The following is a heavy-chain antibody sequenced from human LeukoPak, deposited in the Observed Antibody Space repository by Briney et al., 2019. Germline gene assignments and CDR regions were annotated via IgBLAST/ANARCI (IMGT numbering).Heavy chain of an antibody. D-gene: IGHD6-13*01. V-gene: IGHV4-39*01. CDR2: ICYSGST. J-gene: IGHJ4*02. Sequence: SETLSLTCIVSGGSGSDYWGWIRQPPGKGLEWIGSICYSGSTYYNPSLKSRVTISVDTSKNQFSLKLSSVTAADTAVYYCARHGGSWTFDYWGQGTLVTVSS. CDR1: GGSGSDY. CDR3: ARHGGSWTFDY.